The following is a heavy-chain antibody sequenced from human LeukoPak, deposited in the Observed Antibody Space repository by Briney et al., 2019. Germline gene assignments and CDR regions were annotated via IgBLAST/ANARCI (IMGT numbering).Heavy chain of an antibody. Sequence: ASVKVSCKTSGYTFTGYYLHWVRQAPGQGLEWMGTFNPRGGSTSYAQKFQGRVTLTGDTSTSTVYMEVSSLRSEDTAVYYCARDIDGGGYLTPFDYWGQGTLVTVSS. CDR3: ARDIDGGGYLTPFDY. J-gene: IGHJ4*02. D-gene: IGHD3-22*01. V-gene: IGHV1-46*01. CDR2: FNPRGGST. CDR1: GYTFTGYY.